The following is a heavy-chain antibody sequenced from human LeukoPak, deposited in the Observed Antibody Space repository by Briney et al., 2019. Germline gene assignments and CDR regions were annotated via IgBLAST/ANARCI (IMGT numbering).Heavy chain of an antibody. J-gene: IGHJ4*02. Sequence: PGGSLRLSCAASGFTFSSYTMRWIRQAPGKGLEWVSSISGSNSYIFYADSVKGRFTVSRDNAKDSLYLQMNSLRAEDTAVYYCARALTTLTYEGYWGQGTLVTVSS. V-gene: IGHV3-21*01. CDR1: GFTFSSYT. CDR3: ARALTTLTYEGY. CDR2: ISGSNSYI. D-gene: IGHD1-1*01.